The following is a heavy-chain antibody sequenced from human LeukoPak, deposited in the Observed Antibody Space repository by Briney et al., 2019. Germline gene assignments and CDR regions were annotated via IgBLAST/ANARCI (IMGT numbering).Heavy chain of an antibody. CDR2: VYYTGYS. Sequence: SETLSLTCSVSGGLISSSGNFYWGWIRQVPGKGLEWIGSVYYTGYSYDNPSLKSRVTVSVDTSKNQFSLKPNSVTAADTAIYYCARQGAITARRTHYYAMDVWGPGTTVTVPS. V-gene: IGHV4-39*01. D-gene: IGHD1-20*01. CDR3: ARQGAITARRTHYYAMDV. J-gene: IGHJ6*02. CDR1: GGLISSSGNFY.